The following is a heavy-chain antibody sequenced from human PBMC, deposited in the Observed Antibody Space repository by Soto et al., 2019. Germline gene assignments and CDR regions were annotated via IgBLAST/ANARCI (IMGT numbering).Heavy chain of an antibody. J-gene: IGHJ4*01. D-gene: IGHD1-26*01. V-gene: IGHV6-1*01. CDR1: GDSVSSNSAG. CDR3: ARGEQYRGRIFDY. Sequence: SQTLSLTCAITGDSVSSNSAGWSWVRQSPSRGLEWLGRTYYRSKWYYEYAVSVRGRITINPDTSKNQYSLQLNSVTPEDTAVYFCARGEQYRGRIFDYRGQGTLVIVSA. CDR2: TYYRSKWYY.